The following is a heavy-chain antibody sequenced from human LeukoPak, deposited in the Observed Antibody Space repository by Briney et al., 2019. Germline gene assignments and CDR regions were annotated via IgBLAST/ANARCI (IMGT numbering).Heavy chain of an antibody. CDR3: ARGLPHRDGYNYSDY. Sequence: PSETLSLTCTVSGGSVSGYYWSWIRQPPGKGLEWIGSIYYSRSTNHNPSLKSRLTISLDTSKNQFSLKLTSVTAADTAVYYCARGLPHRDGYNYSDYWGQGTLVTVSS. V-gene: IGHV4-59*02. CDR1: GGSVSGYY. D-gene: IGHD5-24*01. CDR2: IYYSRST. J-gene: IGHJ4*02.